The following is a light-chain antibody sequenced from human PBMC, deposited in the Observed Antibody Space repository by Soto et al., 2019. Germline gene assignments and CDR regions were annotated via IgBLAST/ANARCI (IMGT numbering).Light chain of an antibody. Sequence: DIVLTQSPGTLSLSPGERATLACRASQSVSSSYLAWYQQKPRQPPRLLIFGASSRATCTAGRFSSSGSRADFTLISSRLEPEDFADYYCQQYSSSTYTFGQRTQREIK. CDR3: QQYSSSTYT. V-gene: IGKV3-20*01. CDR2: GAS. J-gene: IGKJ2*01. CDR1: QSVSSSY.